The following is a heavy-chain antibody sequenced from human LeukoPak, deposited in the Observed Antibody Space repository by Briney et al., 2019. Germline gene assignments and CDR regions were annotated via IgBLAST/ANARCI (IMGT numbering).Heavy chain of an antibody. Sequence: SETLSLTCTVSGGSVSSGSYYWSWIRQPPGKGLEWIGYIYYSGSTNYNPSLKSRVTISVDTSKNQFSLKLSSVIAADTAVYYCARQNYDILTGYHNWFDPWGQGTLVTVSS. CDR2: IYYSGST. CDR3: ARQNYDILTGYHNWFDP. V-gene: IGHV4-61*01. J-gene: IGHJ5*02. D-gene: IGHD3-9*01. CDR1: GGSVSSGSYY.